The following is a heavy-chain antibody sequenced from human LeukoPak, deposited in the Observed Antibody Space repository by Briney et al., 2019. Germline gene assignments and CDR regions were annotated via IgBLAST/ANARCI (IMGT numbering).Heavy chain of an antibody. V-gene: IGHV2-5*01. D-gene: IGHD2-15*01. CDR3: AHRHRMPHFDY. Sequence: SGPTLVKPTQALTLTCTFSGFSLSTSGVGVGWIRQPPGKALEWLALIYWNDDKRYSPSLKSGLTITQDTSKNQVVLTMTNMDPVDTATYYCAHRHRMPHFDYWDQGTLVTVSS. J-gene: IGHJ4*02. CDR2: IYWNDDK. CDR1: GFSLSTSGVG.